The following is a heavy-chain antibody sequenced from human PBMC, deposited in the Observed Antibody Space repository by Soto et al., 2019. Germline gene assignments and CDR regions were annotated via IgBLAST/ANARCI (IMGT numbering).Heavy chain of an antibody. CDR2: IIPILAIA. J-gene: IGHJ3*02. Sequence: SVKISCKASGGTFSSSTIIWVRQAPGQELERIGRIIPILAIANYAQKFQGRVTITADKYTSTAYMELSSLSSYDTAVYYCAGTRKLNAFDIWGQGTMVTVSS. CDR3: AGTRKLNAFDI. V-gene: IGHV1-69*02. CDR1: GGTFSSST.